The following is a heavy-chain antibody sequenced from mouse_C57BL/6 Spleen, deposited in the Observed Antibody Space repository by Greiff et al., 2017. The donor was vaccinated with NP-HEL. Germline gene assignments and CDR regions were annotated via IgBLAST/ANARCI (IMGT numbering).Heavy chain of an antibody. V-gene: IGHV14-2*01. D-gene: IGHD1-1*01. CDR2: IDPEDGET. J-gene: IGHJ4*01. Sequence: VQLKESGAELVKPGASVKLSCTASGFNIKDYYMHWVKQRTEQGLEWIGRIDPEDGETKYAPKFQGKATMTADTSSNTAYLQLSSLTSEDTAVYYCARSHTTVGFYAMDYWGQGTSVTVSS. CDR3: ARSHTTVGFYAMDY. CDR1: GFNIKDYY.